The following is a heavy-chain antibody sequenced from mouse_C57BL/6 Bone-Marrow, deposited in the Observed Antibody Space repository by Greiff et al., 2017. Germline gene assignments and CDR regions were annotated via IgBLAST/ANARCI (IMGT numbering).Heavy chain of an antibody. Sequence: EVKLVESGGGLVKPGGSLKLSCAASGFTFSSYAMSWVRQTPETRLEWVATISDGGSNTYYPDNVKGRFTLSRDNAKNNLYLQMSHLKSEDTAMYYCARDQEIDGYFPDYWGQGTTLTVSS. CDR1: GFTFSSYA. J-gene: IGHJ2*01. CDR3: ARDQEIDGYFPDY. V-gene: IGHV5-4*01. CDR2: ISDGGSNT. D-gene: IGHD2-3*01.